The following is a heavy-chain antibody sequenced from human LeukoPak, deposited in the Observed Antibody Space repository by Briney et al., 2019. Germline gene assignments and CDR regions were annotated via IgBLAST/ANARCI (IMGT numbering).Heavy chain of an antibody. Sequence: SETLSLTCAVYGGSFSDFYWSWIRQPTGKGLEWIGEISRNGGTNYNPSLQSRVTISIDTSKNQFSLKLTSVNPADTAVYYCARIFRLRGSIDPGSSGPFDYWGQGTLVTVSS. CDR1: GGSFSDFY. D-gene: IGHD4-17*01. J-gene: IGHJ4*02. CDR3: ARIFRLRGSIDPGSSGPFDY. V-gene: IGHV4-34*01. CDR2: ISRNGGT.